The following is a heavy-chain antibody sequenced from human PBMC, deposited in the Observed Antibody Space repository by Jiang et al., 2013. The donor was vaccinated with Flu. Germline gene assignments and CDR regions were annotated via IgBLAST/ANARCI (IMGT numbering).Heavy chain of an antibody. CDR3: ARGSSYGYEFHNGMDV. J-gene: IGHJ6*02. CDR2: IIPFYSST. V-gene: IGHV1-69*01. Sequence: GAEVKKPGSSVRVACKFSGDTFSSHGFTWVRQAPGQGLEWMGGIIPFYSSTYYAEKFRGRLTITADASTNTVYMQLTSLRSEDTAVYYCARGSSYGYEFHNGMDVWGQGTTVTVSS. CDR1: GDTFSSHG. D-gene: IGHD5-18*01.